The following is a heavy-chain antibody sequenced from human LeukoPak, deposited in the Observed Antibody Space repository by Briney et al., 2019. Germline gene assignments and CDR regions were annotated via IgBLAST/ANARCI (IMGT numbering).Heavy chain of an antibody. CDR3: ARDRYLYGSGSYHYYMDV. CDR2: ICSRGST. Sequence: SVTLSLTCTVSSNSIYSGDNYWRWIRQPAGKGLEWNWRICSRGSTMYNPARKSQATMSVATSKNQLSLKLSSVTAADAAVDYCARDRYLYGSGSYHYYMDVWGKGTTVTVSS. V-gene: IGHV4-61*02. D-gene: IGHD3-10*01. CDR1: SNSIYSGDNY. J-gene: IGHJ6*03.